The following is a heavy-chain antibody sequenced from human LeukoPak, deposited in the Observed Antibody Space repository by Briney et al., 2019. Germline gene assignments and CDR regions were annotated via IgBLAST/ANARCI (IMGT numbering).Heavy chain of an antibody. CDR1: GYTFTSYY. CDR2: INPSGGST. Sequence: GASVKVSCKASGYTFTSYYMHWVRQAPGQGLEWMGIINPSGGSTSYAQKFQGRVTITRNTSISTAYMELSSLRSEDTAVYYCARLVAAAETWGQGTLVTVSS. CDR3: ARLVAAAET. V-gene: IGHV1-46*01. J-gene: IGHJ4*02. D-gene: IGHD6-13*01.